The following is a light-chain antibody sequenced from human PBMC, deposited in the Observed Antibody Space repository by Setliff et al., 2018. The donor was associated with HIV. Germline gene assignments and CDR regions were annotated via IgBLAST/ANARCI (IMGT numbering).Light chain of an antibody. Sequence: QSVLTQPPSVSAAPGQKVTISCSGSSSNIGNNYVSWYQQLPGTAPKLLIYDNNKRPSGIPDRFSGSKSGTSATLGITGLQTGDEADYYCGTWDTGLSGGVFGGGTKVTVL. J-gene: IGLJ2*01. CDR2: DNN. CDR1: SSNIGNNY. V-gene: IGLV1-51*01. CDR3: GTWDTGLSGGV.